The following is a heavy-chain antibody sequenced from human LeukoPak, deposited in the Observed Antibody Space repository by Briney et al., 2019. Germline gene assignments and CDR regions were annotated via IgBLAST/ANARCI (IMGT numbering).Heavy chain of an antibody. V-gene: IGHV3-15*01. CDR2: IKSKTDGGTT. D-gene: IGHD4-17*01. Sequence: GGSLRLSCAASGFTFSNALMSWVRQAPGKGLEWVGRIKSKTDGGTTDYAEPVKGRFTISRDDSKKTLYLQMNSLKTEDTALYYCAAVSVDYGDSSFDFWGQGTLVTVSS. CDR1: GFTFSNAL. J-gene: IGHJ4*02. CDR3: AAVSVDYGDSSFDF.